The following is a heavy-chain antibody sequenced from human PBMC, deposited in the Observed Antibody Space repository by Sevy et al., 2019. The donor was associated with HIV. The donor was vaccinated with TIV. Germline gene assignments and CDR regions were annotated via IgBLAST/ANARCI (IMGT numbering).Heavy chain of an antibody. V-gene: IGHV4-59*08. J-gene: IGHJ4*02. Sequence: SETLSLTCTVSGGSITSLYWNWIWQPPGKGLEWIANIYYNGHINYNPSLKSRVTFSLDTSKNQFSLRLISVTAADTAMYYCAGENAWGRGYSWGQGTLVTVSS. CDR2: IYYNGHI. D-gene: IGHD1-26*01. CDR3: AGENAWGRGYS. CDR1: GGSITSLY.